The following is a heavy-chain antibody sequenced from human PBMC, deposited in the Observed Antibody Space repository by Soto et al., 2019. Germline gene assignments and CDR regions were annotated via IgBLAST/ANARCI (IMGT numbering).Heavy chain of an antibody. V-gene: IGHV1-69*13. CDR1: GGTFSSYA. J-gene: IGHJ6*02. D-gene: IGHD2-15*01. CDR2: IIPIFGTA. CDR3: ARDCSGGSCYSRYYYYGMDV. Sequence: SVMVSCKASGGTFSSYAISWVRQAPGQGLEWMGGIIPIFGTANYAQKFQGRVTITADESTNTAYMELSSLRSEDTAVYYCARDCSGGSCYSRYYYYGMDVWGQGTTVTVSS.